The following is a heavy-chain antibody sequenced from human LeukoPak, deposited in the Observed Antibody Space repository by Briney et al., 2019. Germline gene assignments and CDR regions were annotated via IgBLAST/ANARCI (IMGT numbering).Heavy chain of an antibody. J-gene: IGHJ4*02. CDR3: ARDLPELYYYDSSGYSL. V-gene: IGHV4-30-2*01. Sequence: SETLSLTCTVSGGSISSGGYYWSWIRQPPGKGLEWIGYIYHSGSTYYNPSLKSRVTISVDRSKNQFSLKLSSVTAADTAVYYCARDLPELYYYDSSGYSLWGQGTLVTVSS. CDR2: IYHSGST. D-gene: IGHD3-22*01. CDR1: GGSISSGGYY.